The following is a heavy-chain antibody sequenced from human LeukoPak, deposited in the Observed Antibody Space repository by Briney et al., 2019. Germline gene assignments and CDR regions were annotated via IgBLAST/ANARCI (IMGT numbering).Heavy chain of an antibody. J-gene: IGHJ6*02. Sequence: SETLSLTCAVYGGSSSGYYWSWIRQPPGKGLEWIGEINHSGSTNYNPSLKSRVTISVDTSKNQFSLKLSSVTAADTAVYYCARGRRGKVRGLGYCSSTSCYFPHYYYYGMDVWGQGTTVTVSS. D-gene: IGHD2-2*01. CDR2: INHSGST. CDR1: GGSSSGYY. CDR3: ARGRRGKVRGLGYCSSTSCYFPHYYYYGMDV. V-gene: IGHV4-34*01.